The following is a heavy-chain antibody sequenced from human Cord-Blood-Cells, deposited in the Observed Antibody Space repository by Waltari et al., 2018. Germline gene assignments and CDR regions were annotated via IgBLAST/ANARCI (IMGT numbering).Heavy chain of an antibody. CDR2: IKQDGSEK. CDR3: AREDSSSYLDFDY. V-gene: IGHV3-7*01. Sequence: EVQLVESGGGLVQPGGSLRLSCAASGFTFSSYWMSWVRQAPGKGMEWVAKIKQDGSEKYYVDSVKGRFTISRDNAKNSLYLQMNSLRAEDTAVYYCAREDSSSYLDFDYWGQGTLVTVSS. CDR1: GFTFSSYW. D-gene: IGHD6-13*01. J-gene: IGHJ4*02.